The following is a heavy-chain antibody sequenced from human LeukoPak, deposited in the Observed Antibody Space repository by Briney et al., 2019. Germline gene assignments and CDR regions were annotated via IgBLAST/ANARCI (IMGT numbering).Heavy chain of an antibody. CDR1: GFTFSSYW. D-gene: IGHD1-7*01. J-gene: IGHJ6*03. CDR2: IKQDGSEK. V-gene: IGHV3-7*01. CDR3: ARDSELWGFYYYYYMDV. Sequence: GGSLRLSCAASGFTFSSYWMSWVRQAPGKGLEWVANIKQDGSEKYYVDSVKGRFTISRDNAKNSLYLQMNSLRAEDTAVYYCARDSELWGFYYYYYMDVWGKGTTVTVSS.